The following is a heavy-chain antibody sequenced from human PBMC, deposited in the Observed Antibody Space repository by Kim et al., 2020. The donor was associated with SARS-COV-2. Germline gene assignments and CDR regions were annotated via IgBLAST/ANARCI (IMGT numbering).Heavy chain of an antibody. Sequence: GGSLRLSCKTSGFTFDDYTMHWVRQPPGKGLEWVSLISRDASSTYYADSVEGRFTISRDNSKNSLYLQMNSLRTEDTALYYCAKKRSERRTDGSQFDSWGQGTLVTVSS. CDR1: GFTFDDYT. CDR2: ISRDASST. J-gene: IGHJ4*02. V-gene: IGHV3-43*01. D-gene: IGHD3-10*01. CDR3: AKKRSERRTDGSQFDS.